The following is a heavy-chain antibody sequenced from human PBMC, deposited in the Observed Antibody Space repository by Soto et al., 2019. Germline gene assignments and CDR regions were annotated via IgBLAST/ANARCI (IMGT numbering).Heavy chain of an antibody. CDR1: GFSFSTYS. D-gene: IGHD1-26*01. V-gene: IGHV3-30-3*01. J-gene: IGHJ3*01. Sequence: QEQLVESGGGVVQPGRSLRLSCAASGFSFSTYSMHWVRQAPGKGLEWVAVISFDGANKDYADYVKGRFTISRDNAKNTLYLQMNILGAEDTAVYYCARDERWDLLYPFDVWGQGTRVTVS. CDR2: ISFDGANK. CDR3: ARDERWDLLYPFDV.